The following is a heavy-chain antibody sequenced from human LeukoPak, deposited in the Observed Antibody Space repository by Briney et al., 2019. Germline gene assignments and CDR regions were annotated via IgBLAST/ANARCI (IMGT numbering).Heavy chain of an antibody. J-gene: IGHJ4*02. CDR2: INPSGGST. CDR1: GYTFTSYY. D-gene: IGHD3-22*01. CDR3: ARDRSEEGYDSSGYYPTFDY. V-gene: IGHV1-46*01. Sequence: ASVKVSCKASGYTFTSYYMHWVRQAPGQGLEWMGIINPSGGSTSYAQKFQGRVTMTRDTSTSTVYMELSSLRSEDTAVYYCARDRSEEGYDSSGYYPTFDYWGQGTLVTVSS.